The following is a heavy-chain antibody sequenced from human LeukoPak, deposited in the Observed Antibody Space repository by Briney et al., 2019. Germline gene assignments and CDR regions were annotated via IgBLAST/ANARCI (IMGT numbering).Heavy chain of an antibody. J-gene: IGHJ3*02. V-gene: IGHV3-23*01. Sequence: GGSLRLSCAASGFTFSSYAMSWVRQAPGKGLEWVSAISGSGGSTYYTDSVKGRFTISRDNSKNTPYLQMNSLRAEDTVVYYCAKEVGANWGSPDAFDIWGLGTLVTVSS. CDR1: GFTFSSYA. D-gene: IGHD1-26*01. CDR2: ISGSGGST. CDR3: AKEVGANWGSPDAFDI.